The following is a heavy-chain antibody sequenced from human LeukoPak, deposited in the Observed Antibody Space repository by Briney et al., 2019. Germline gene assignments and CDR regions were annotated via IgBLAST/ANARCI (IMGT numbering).Heavy chain of an antibody. Sequence: SQTLSLICAISGDSVSSNSAVGNWIRQSPSRGLEWLGRTYYRSKWHNEYAESVKSRISINSDTSKNQFSLQLNSVTPEDTAEYYCAGTTDYSSFLAYWGQGTLVTVSS. D-gene: IGHD4-11*01. V-gene: IGHV6-1*01. J-gene: IGHJ4*02. CDR2: TYYRSKWHN. CDR1: GDSVSSNSAV. CDR3: AGTTDYSSFLAY.